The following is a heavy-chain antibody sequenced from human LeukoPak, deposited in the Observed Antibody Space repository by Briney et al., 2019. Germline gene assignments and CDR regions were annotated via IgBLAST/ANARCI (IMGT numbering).Heavy chain of an antibody. J-gene: IGHJ4*02. CDR2: LNPNTGNT. CDR3: ARDDNWNYDDY. V-gene: IGHV1-8*02. Sequence: ASVKVSCKASGYSFTNYDINWVRQATGQGLEWMGWLNPNTGNTGYAQKFQGRVTMTTDTSTSTAYMELRSLRSDDTAVYYCARDDNWNYDDYWGQGTLVTVSS. CDR1: GYSFTNYD. D-gene: IGHD1-7*01.